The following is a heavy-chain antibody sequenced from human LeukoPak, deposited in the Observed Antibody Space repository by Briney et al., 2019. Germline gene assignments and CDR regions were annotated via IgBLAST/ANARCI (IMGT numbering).Heavy chain of an antibody. Sequence: SVKVSCKASGGTFSSYAIIWVRQAPGQGLEWMGRIIPILGIANYAQKFQGRVTITADKSTSTAYMELSSLRSEDTAVYYCARSSSSSWYWFDPWGQGTLVTVSS. D-gene: IGHD6-13*01. CDR3: ARSSSSSWYWFDP. CDR2: IIPILGIA. V-gene: IGHV1-69*04. J-gene: IGHJ5*02. CDR1: GGTFSSYA.